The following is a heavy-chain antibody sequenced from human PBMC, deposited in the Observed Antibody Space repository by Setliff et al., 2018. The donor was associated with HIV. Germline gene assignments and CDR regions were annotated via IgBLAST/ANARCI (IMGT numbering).Heavy chain of an antibody. CDR1: GFSFSDYF. D-gene: IGHD7-27*01. Sequence: GGSLRLSCAVSGFSFSDYFMTWIRQAPGKGLEWVSYISGSGGVMAYADSVKGRFTISRDNAKNSLYLQMNSLRAEDTALYYCARDLNWGFDYWGQGTLVTSPQ. J-gene: IGHJ4*02. CDR3: ARDLNWGFDY. CDR2: ISGSGGVM. V-gene: IGHV3-11*04.